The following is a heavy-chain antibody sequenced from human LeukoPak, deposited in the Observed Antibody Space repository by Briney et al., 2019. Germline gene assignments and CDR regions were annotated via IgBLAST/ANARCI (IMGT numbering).Heavy chain of an antibody. J-gene: IGHJ4*02. CDR3: ARSPGGDGYNFDY. CDR1: GGTFSSYA. D-gene: IGHD5-24*01. Sequence: SAKVSCKASGGTFSSYAISWVRQAPGQGIEWMGGIIPIFGTANYAQKFQGRVTITTDESTSTAYMELSSLRSEDTAVYYCARSPGGDGYNFDYWGQGTLVTVSS. V-gene: IGHV1-69*05. CDR2: IIPIFGTA.